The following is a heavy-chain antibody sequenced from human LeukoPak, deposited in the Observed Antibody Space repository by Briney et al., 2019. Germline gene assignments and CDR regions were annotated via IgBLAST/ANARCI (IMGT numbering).Heavy chain of an antibody. J-gene: IGHJ4*02. V-gene: IGHV3-23*01. CDR2: ISGSGGSR. D-gene: IGHD3-10*01. CDR3: AKDSEGSYYYGSGSYYFDY. CDR1: GFTFSSYA. Sequence: GGSLRLSCAASGFTFSSYAMSWVRQAPGKGLEWVSAISGSGGSRYYADSVKGRFTISRDNSKNTLYLQMNSLRAEDTAVYYCAKDSEGSYYYGSGSYYFDYWGQGTLVAVSS.